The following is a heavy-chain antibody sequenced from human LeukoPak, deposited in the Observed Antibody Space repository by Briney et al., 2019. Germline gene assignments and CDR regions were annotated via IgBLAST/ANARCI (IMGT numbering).Heavy chain of an antibody. Sequence: PGGSLRLSCAASGFTFSTYAMSWVRQAPGKGLEWVSGNSASGETTYYADSVKGRFIISRDNSRNTLHLQMNSLRAEDTAVYYCARVRSSWHLEGGAFDIWGQGTMVTVSS. CDR3: ARVRSSWHLEGGAFDI. V-gene: IGHV3-23*01. CDR2: NSASGETT. J-gene: IGHJ3*02. CDR1: GFTFSTYA. D-gene: IGHD6-13*01.